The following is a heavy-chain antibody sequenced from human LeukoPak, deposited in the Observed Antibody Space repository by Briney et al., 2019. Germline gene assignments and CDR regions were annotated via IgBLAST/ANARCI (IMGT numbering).Heavy chain of an antibody. CDR3: ARTAAPDLGDY. D-gene: IGHD2-2*01. CDR1: GYTFTSYD. V-gene: IGHV1-8*01. CDR2: MNPNSGNT. Sequence: ASVKVSCKASGYTFTSYDINWVRQATGQGLEWMGWMNPNSGNTGYAQKLQGRVTMTTDTSTSTAYMELRSLRSDDTAVYYCARTAAPDLGDYWGQGTLVTVSS. J-gene: IGHJ4*02.